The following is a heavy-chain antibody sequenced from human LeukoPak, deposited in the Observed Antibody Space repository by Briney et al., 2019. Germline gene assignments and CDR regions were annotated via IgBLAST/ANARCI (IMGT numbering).Heavy chain of an antibody. Sequence: PSETLSLTCTVSGGFISSSNYYWGWIRQPPGKGLEWIGSIHYSGSTYYNPSLKSRVTVSVDTSKNQFTVNLSSVTAADTAVYYCTRHFGSGRDDYWGQGTLVTVSS. CDR3: TRHFGSGRDDY. V-gene: IGHV4-39*01. CDR2: IHYSGST. J-gene: IGHJ4*02. D-gene: IGHD3-10*01. CDR1: GGFISSSNYY.